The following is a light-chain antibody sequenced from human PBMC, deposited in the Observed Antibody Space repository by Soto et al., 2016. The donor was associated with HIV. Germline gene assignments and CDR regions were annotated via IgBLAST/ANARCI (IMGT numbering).Light chain of an antibody. V-gene: IGKV1-39*01. CDR2: SAS. Sequence: QLTQSPAFLSASVGDRLTLTCRASQSIDDYLNWYQQKPGKTPDLLIYSASSLQSGVPSRFSGRGPGTDFTLTISHLQPEDFATYYCQHKTTFGQGTKVEIK. J-gene: IGKJ1*01. CDR3: QHKTT. CDR1: QSIDDY.